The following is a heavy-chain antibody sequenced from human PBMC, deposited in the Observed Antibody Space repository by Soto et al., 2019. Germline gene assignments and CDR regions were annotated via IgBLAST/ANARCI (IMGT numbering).Heavy chain of an antibody. CDR2: IDPSDSYT. D-gene: IGHD3-22*01. CDR3: ARHKAFYYDNSGA. V-gene: IGHV5-10-1*01. J-gene: IGHJ5*02. CDR1: GYSFTSYW. Sequence: GESLKISCKGSGYSFTSYWISWVRQMPGKGPEWMGRIDPSDSYTNYSPSFQGHVTMSADKSINTAYLQWSSLKASDSAMYYCARHKAFYYDNSGAWGQGSLVTVSS.